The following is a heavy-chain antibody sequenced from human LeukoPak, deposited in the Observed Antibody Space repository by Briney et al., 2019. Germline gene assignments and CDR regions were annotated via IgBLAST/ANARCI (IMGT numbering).Heavy chain of an antibody. CDR2: IKPDGSEG. Sequence: GGSLRLSCAASGFTSSTYWLGWVRQSPGKGLEWVANIKPDGSEGYYVDSVKGRVTISRDNAKNSLILQMNSLRVEDTAVYYCVLXYDYRSGYYTGVXHWGXGTLVXXSS. D-gene: IGHD3-3*01. V-gene: IGHV3-7*01. CDR1: GFTSSTYW. J-gene: IGHJ4*02. CDR3: VLXYDYRSGYYTGVXH.